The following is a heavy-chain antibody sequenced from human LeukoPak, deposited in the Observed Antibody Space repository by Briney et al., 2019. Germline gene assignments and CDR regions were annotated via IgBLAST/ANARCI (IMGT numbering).Heavy chain of an antibody. CDR2: IHPSSGGA. CDR3: ARDSDASSLADP. J-gene: IGHJ5*02. V-gene: IGHV1-46*01. D-gene: IGHD6-6*01. Sequence: RASLKLSCTASGYTFTRFHIHWVRQAPGQGLEWMGIIHPSSGGATSAQKFQGRLTMTRDTSTSTVYMELSSLRSEDTAVYYCARDSDASSLADPWGQGTLVTVSS. CDR1: GYTFTRFH.